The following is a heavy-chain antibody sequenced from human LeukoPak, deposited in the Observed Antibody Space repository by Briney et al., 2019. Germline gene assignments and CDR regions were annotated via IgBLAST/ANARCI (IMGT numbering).Heavy chain of an antibody. D-gene: IGHD1-26*01. CDR2: IKSKTDGGTT. V-gene: IGHV3-15*01. CDR1: GFTFSNAW. J-gene: IGHJ4*02. Sequence: GGSLRLSCAASGFTFSNAWMSWVRQAPGKGLEWVGRIKSKTDGGTTDYAAPVKGRFTISRDDSKNTLYLQMDSLQTEDTAVYYCASLVGFSLYYWGQGTLVTVSS. CDR3: ASLVGFSLYY.